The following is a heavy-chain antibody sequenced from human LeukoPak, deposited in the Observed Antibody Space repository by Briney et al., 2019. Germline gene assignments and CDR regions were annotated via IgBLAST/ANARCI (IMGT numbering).Heavy chain of an antibody. Sequence: GGSLRLSCAASGFPSSDYSMNWVRQAPGKGLEWVSSISSSGDYIYSADSVKGRFTISRDNAKNSLYLQMTNLSAEDTAVYFCVRDLVRGVHPVFYFDLWGRGTLVTVSS. J-gene: IGHJ2*01. CDR2: ISSSGDYI. D-gene: IGHD3-10*01. V-gene: IGHV3-21*01. CDR3: VRDLVRGVHPVFYFDL. CDR1: GFPSSDYS.